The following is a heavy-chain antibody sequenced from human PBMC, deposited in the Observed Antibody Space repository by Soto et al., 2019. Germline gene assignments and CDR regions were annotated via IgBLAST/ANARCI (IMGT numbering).Heavy chain of an antibody. CDR1: GFTFSSYG. CDR3: AKDKYCSSTSCYTNGFDP. V-gene: IGHV3-30*18. CDR2: ISYDGSNK. J-gene: IGHJ5*02. D-gene: IGHD2-2*02. Sequence: ESVGGVVQPGRALRLSCAASGFTFSSYGMHWVRQAPGKGLEWVAVISYDGSNKYYADSVKGRFTISRDNSKNTLYLQMNSLRAEDTAVYYCAKDKYCSSTSCYTNGFDPWGQGTLVTVSS.